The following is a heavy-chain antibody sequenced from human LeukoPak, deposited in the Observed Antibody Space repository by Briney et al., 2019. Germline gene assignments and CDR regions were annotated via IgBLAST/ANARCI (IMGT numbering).Heavy chain of an antibody. CDR1: GYTFTSYA. J-gene: IGHJ4*02. CDR3: ARYDGSYYNY. Sequence: ASVKVSCKASGYTFTSYAMHWVRQAPGQGLEWMGWITPSGGTNYPQKFQSRVAITRDTSITTAYMDLSRLTSDDTAMYYCARYDGSYYNYWGQGTLVTVSS. CDR2: ITPSGGT. D-gene: IGHD2-8*01. V-gene: IGHV1-2*02.